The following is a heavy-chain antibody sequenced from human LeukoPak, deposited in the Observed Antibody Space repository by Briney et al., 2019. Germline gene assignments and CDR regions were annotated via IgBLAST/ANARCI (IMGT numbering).Heavy chain of an antibody. CDR3: ARALWSTGGPIDY. V-gene: IGHV1-8*01. CDR1: EYTFTSYD. CDR2: MNPNSGNT. J-gene: IGHJ4*02. D-gene: IGHD3-10*01. Sequence: ASVEVSCKASEYTFTSYDINWVRQATGQGLEWMGWMNPNSGNTGYAQKFQGRVTMTRNTSISTAYMELSSLRSEDTAVYYCARALWSTGGPIDYWGQGTLVTVSS.